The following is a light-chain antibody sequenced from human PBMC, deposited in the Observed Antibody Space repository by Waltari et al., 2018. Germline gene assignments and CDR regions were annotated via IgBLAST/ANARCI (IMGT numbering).Light chain of an antibody. CDR2: EVS. CDR1: SSDVGSYNR. Sequence: QSALTQPPSVSGSPGQSVTISCTGTSSDVGSYNRVSWYQQPPDKAPKLIIYEVSDRPSGVPDRFSGSKSANTAFLTISGLQAEDEADYFCSSYTSSSTWVFGTGTKVTVL. V-gene: IGLV2-18*02. CDR3: SSYTSSSTWV. J-gene: IGLJ1*01.